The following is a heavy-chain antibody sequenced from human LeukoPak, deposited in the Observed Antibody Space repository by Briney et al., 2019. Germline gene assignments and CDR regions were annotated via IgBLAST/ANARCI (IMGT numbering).Heavy chain of an antibody. CDR2: IYPGDSDT. CDR3: ARATSYAGLLST. D-gene: IGHD2-2*01. V-gene: IGHV5-51*01. CDR1: GYSFSNYW. Sequence: GESLKISCKGSGYSFSNYWIGWVRQIPGKGLEWMGIIYPGDSDTRYSPSFQGQVTISADKSIRTAYLQWSSLKASDTAMYYCARATSYAGLLSTWGQGTLVTVSS. J-gene: IGHJ5*02.